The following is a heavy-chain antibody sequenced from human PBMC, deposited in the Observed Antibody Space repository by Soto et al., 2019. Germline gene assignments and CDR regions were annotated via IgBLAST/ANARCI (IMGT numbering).Heavy chain of an antibody. Sequence: GSLRLSCAASGFTFSSYAMNWVHQAPGKGLEWVSVITGSGDSTYYADSVKGRFTISRDNSKNTLYVQMNSLRAEDTAVYYCAKAISGYNAPLDHWGQGTRVTVSS. CDR3: AKAISGYNAPLDH. J-gene: IGHJ4*02. V-gene: IGHV3-23*01. CDR1: GFTFSSYA. CDR2: ITGSGDST. D-gene: IGHD1-20*01.